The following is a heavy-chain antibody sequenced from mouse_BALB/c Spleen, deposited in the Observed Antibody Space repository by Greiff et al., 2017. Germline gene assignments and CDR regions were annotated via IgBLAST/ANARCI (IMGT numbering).Heavy chain of an antibody. J-gene: IGHJ3*01. Sequence: QVQLQQSGPELVKPGPSVKISCKASGYTFTSYDINWVKQRPGPGLQWIGGFYHGDGSTKYNEKFKGKATLTSDKSSSTAYMQLSSLTSENSAVYFCARVEYVIYGGFAYWGQGTLVTVSA. CDR3: ARVEYVIYGGFAY. CDR2: FYHGDGST. V-gene: IGHV1S56*01. CDR1: GYTFTSYD. D-gene: IGHD2-10*02.